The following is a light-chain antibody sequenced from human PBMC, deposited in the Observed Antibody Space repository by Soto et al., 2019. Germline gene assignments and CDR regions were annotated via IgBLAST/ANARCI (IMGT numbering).Light chain of an antibody. CDR1: SSDVGGYDY. V-gene: IGLV2-11*01. J-gene: IGLJ3*02. CDR2: DVT. Sequence: QSALTRPRSVSGSPGQSVTISCTGTSSDVGGYDYVSWYQQHPGKAPKFIIYDVTKRPSGVPDRFSGSKSGNTASLTISGLQAEDEADYYCCSYAGSYNLVFGGGTKLTVL. CDR3: CSYAGSYNLV.